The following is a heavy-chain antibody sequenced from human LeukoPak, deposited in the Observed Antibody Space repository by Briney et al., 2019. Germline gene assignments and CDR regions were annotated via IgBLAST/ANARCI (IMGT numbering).Heavy chain of an antibody. Sequence: ASVKVSCKASGYTFTSYGISWVRQAPGQGLEWMGWISAYNGNTNYAQKLQGRVTMTTDTSTSTAYMELRSLRSDDTAVYYCARVRTPVGVTHPWGQGSLVTVSS. D-gene: IGHD2-21*02. CDR1: GYTFTSYG. J-gene: IGHJ5*02. CDR2: ISAYNGNT. V-gene: IGHV1-18*01. CDR3: ARVRTPVGVTHP.